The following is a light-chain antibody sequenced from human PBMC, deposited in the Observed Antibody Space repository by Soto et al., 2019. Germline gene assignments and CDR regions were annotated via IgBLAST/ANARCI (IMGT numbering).Light chain of an antibody. CDR2: WAS. Sequence: DIVMTQSPDSLALSLGERATINCKSSQSLLYNSNNKNYLAWYQQKPGQPPKVLIFWASTRESGVPDRFSGSGYGTDFTLTISSLQAEDVAVYYCQQYYGTSPLTFGGGTKVEIK. V-gene: IGKV4-1*01. CDR1: QSLLYNSNNKNY. J-gene: IGKJ4*01. CDR3: QQYYGTSPLT.